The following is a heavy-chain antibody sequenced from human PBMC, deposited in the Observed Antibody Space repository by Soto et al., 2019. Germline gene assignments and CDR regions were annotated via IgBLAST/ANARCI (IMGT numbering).Heavy chain of an antibody. CDR2: IYYSGST. CDR1: GGSISSGGYY. CDR3: ARGSYYDSSGYYGP. D-gene: IGHD3-22*01. Sequence: QVQLQESGPGLVKPSQTLSLTCTVSGGSISSGGYYWSWIRQHPGKGLEWIGYIYYSGSTYYNPSLKSRVTISLDTSKNHFSLTLSSVTAADTAVYYCARGSYYDSSGYYGPWGQGTLVTVSS. V-gene: IGHV4-31*03. J-gene: IGHJ5*02.